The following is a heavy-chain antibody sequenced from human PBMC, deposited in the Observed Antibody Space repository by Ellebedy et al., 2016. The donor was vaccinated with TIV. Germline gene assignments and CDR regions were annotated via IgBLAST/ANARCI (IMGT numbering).Heavy chain of an antibody. J-gene: IGHJ4*02. V-gene: IGHV3-66*01. CDR3: ARESVRGVIQGH. D-gene: IGHD3-10*01. Sequence: ETLSPTCAASGFTVSSNYMSWVRQAPGKGLEWVSVMYSGGSTHYADSVKGRFTISRDNSKNTLFLQMNSLRAEDTGVYYCARESVRGVIQGHWGQGTLVTVSS. CDR1: GFTVSSNY. CDR2: MYSGGST.